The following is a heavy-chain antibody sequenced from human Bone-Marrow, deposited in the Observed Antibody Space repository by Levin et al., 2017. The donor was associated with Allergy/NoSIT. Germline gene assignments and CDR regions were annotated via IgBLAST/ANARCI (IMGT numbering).Heavy chain of an antibody. Sequence: GGSLRLSCAASGFTFSSYAMSWVRQAPGKGLEWVSAISGSGGSTYYADSVKGRFTISRDNSKNTLYLQMNSLRAEDTAVYYCAKGPYCGGDCYLDYYFDYWGQGTLVTVSS. CDR1: GFTFSSYA. D-gene: IGHD2-21*02. J-gene: IGHJ4*02. CDR3: AKGPYCGGDCYLDYYFDY. CDR2: ISGSGGST. V-gene: IGHV3-23*01.